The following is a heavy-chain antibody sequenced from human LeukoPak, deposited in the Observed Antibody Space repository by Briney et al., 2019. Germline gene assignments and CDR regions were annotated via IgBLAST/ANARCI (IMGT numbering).Heavy chain of an antibody. CDR1: GGSISSDTW. CDR3: ATRNYYDSTGYYNY. Sequence: PSGTLSLTCAVSGGSISSDTWWTWVRQPPGKGLEYIGEIYHRGTTNYNPSLMSRVTMSPDKSKNQFSLKLSSVTAADTAVYYCATRNYYDSTGYYNYWGQGTLVTVSS. CDR2: IYHRGTT. J-gene: IGHJ4*02. D-gene: IGHD3-22*01. V-gene: IGHV4-4*02.